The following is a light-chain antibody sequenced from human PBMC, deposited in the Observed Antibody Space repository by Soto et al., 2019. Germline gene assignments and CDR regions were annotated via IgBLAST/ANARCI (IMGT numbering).Light chain of an antibody. Sequence: EIMITQSPGTLSVSPGERATLSCRASQTIDTNLAWYQQKPVQAPRLLIYATSSRATGIPDRFSGSGSGTDFTLTISGLEPEDSAVYYCQQYGNSRGTFGQGTKVDI. J-gene: IGKJ1*01. CDR1: QTIDTN. V-gene: IGKV3-20*01. CDR3: QQYGNSRGT. CDR2: ATS.